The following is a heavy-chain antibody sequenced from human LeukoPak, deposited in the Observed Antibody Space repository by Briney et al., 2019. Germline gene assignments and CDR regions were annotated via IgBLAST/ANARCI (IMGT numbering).Heavy chain of an antibody. CDR3: ARGQYSGSPFDY. CDR2: INPNSGGT. Sequence: GASVKVSCKASGSTFTGNYMHWVRQAPGQGLEWMGWINPNSGGTNYAQKFQGRVTMTRDTSISTAYMELSRLRSDDTAVYYCARGQYSGSPFDYWGQGTLVTVSS. D-gene: IGHD1-26*01. CDR1: GSTFTGNY. J-gene: IGHJ4*02. V-gene: IGHV1-2*02.